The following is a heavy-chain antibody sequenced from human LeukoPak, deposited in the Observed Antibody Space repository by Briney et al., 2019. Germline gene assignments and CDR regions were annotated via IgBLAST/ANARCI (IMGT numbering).Heavy chain of an antibody. CDR3: ARGLTTVSVKDYFDY. J-gene: IGHJ4*02. CDR2: IKQDGSEK. CDR1: GFTFSTYW. Sequence: GGSLRLSCAASGFTFSTYWMSWVRQAPGKGLEWVANIKQDGSEKYYVDSVKGRFTISRDNAEKSLYLQMNSLRAEDTAVYYCARGLTTVSVKDYFDYWGQGTLVTVSS. V-gene: IGHV3-7*01. D-gene: IGHD4-11*01.